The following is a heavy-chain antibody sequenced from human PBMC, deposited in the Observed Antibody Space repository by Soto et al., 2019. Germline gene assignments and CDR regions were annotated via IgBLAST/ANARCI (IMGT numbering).Heavy chain of an antibody. Sequence: ASVKVSCKASGYTFTSYDINWVRQATGQGLEWMGWTNPNSGNTGYAQKFQGRVTMTRNTSISTAYMELSSLRSEDTAVYYCARTPIGYDFWSGYYGGMDVWGQGTTVTVSS. V-gene: IGHV1-8*01. D-gene: IGHD3-3*01. CDR1: GYTFTSYD. CDR2: TNPNSGNT. J-gene: IGHJ6*02. CDR3: ARTPIGYDFWSGYYGGMDV.